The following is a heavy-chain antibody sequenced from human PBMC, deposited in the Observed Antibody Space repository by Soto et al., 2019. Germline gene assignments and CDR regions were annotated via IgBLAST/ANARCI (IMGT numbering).Heavy chain of an antibody. Sequence: TSETLSLTCTVSGASITGTSYWSWIRQPAGXGLEWIGRFSLSGTTNYNPSLRSRVTMSADVSKNQFSLRLTSVTAADTASYYCARGMTPPGAPAWYYFDSWGQGTLVTVSS. J-gene: IGHJ4*02. CDR3: ARGMTPPGAPAWYYFDS. D-gene: IGHD2-8*02. V-gene: IGHV4-4*07. CDR1: GASITGTSY. CDR2: FSLSGTT.